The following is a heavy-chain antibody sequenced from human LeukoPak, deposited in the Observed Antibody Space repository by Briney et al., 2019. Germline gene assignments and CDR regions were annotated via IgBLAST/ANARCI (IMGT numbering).Heavy chain of an antibody. CDR2: ISAYNGNT. Sequence: ASVKVSCKASGYTFTSYGISWVRQAPGQGLEWMGWISAYNGNTNYAQKLQGRVTMTTDTSKSTAYVELRSLRSDDTAVYYCARDGGPSVSSWYGGGYYYYYMDVWGKGTTVTVSS. CDR1: GYTFTSYG. V-gene: IGHV1-18*01. D-gene: IGHD6-13*01. J-gene: IGHJ6*03. CDR3: ARDGGPSVSSWYGGGYYYYYMDV.